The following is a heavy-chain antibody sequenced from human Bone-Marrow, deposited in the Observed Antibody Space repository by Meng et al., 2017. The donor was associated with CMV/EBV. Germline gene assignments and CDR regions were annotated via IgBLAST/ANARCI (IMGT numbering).Heavy chain of an antibody. CDR1: GYTFTSYD. CDR2: MNPNSGNT. D-gene: IGHD2-2*01. Sequence: ASVKVSCKASGYTFTSYDINWVRQATGQGLEWMGWMNPNSGNTGYAQKFQGRVTMTRNTSISTAYMELSSLRSEDTAVYYCARGGSYQLLSYYYYGMDVWGQGTTVTFSS. V-gene: IGHV1-8*02. CDR3: ARGGSYQLLSYYYYGMDV. J-gene: IGHJ6*02.